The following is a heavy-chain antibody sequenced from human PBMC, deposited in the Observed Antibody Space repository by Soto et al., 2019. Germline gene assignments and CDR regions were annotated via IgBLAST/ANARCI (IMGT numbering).Heavy chain of an antibody. Sequence: ASVKVSCKASGFTFTSSAMQWVRQARGQRLEWIGWIVVGSGNTNYAQKFQERVTITRDMSTSTAYMELSSLRSEDTAVYYCAADLSSGHDLGAYWGQGTLVTVSS. D-gene: IGHD5-12*01. CDR2: IVVGSGNT. V-gene: IGHV1-58*02. CDR3: AADLSSGHDLGAY. J-gene: IGHJ4*02. CDR1: GFTFTSSA.